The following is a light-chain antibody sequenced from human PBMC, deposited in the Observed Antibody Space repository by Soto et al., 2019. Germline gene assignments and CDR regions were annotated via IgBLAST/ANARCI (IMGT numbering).Light chain of an antibody. CDR2: EVS. CDR3: SSYTSSNTVI. CDR1: SSDVGGYNY. J-gene: IGLJ2*01. V-gene: IGLV2-14*01. Sequence: QSALTQPASVSGSPGQSITISCTATSSDVGGYNYVSWYQQHPGKAPKLMIYEVSNRPSGVSNRVSGSKSGNTASLTISGLQAEDEADYYCSSYTSSNTVIFGGGTKRTVL.